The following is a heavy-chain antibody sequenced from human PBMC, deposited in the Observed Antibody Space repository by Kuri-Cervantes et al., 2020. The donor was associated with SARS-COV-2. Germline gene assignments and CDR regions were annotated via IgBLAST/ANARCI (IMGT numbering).Heavy chain of an antibody. D-gene: IGHD6-19*01. CDR2: IDPSDSYT. Sequence: GGSLRLSCKGSGYSFTSYWISWVRQMPGKGLEWMGRIDPSDSYTNYSPSFQGHVTISADKSISTAYLQWSSLKASDTAMYYCAGHKAPIAVAGYYYYYGMDVWGQGTTVTVSS. V-gene: IGHV5-10-1*01. CDR3: AGHKAPIAVAGYYYYYGMDV. CDR1: GYSFTSYW. J-gene: IGHJ6*02.